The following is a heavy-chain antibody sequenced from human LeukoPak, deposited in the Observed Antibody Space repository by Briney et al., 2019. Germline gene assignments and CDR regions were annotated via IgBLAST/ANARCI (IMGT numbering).Heavy chain of an antibody. CDR3: ARRVAVTNFDS. Sequence: ASVKVSCKASGYTFTSYGISWVRQAPGQGLEWMGWISAYNGNTNYAQKLQGRVTMTTDTSTRTAYTELRSLRSDDTAVYYRARRVAVTNFDSWGQGTLVTVSS. CDR1: GYTFTSYG. V-gene: IGHV1-18*01. CDR2: ISAYNGNT. D-gene: IGHD3-10*01. J-gene: IGHJ4*02.